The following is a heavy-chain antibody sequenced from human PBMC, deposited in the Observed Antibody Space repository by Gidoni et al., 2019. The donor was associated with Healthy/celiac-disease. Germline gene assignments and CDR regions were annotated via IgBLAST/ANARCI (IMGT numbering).Heavy chain of an antibody. V-gene: IGHV3-23*01. Sequence: EVQLLESGGGLVQPGGSLRLSCAASGFTFSSYAMSWVRQAPGKGLEWVSAISGGGGSPYYADSVKGRFTISRDNSKNTLYLQMNSLRAEDTAVYYCAKDGCSSTSCHYYYGMDVWGQGTTVTVSS. CDR2: ISGGGGSP. CDR3: AKDGCSSTSCHYYYGMDV. D-gene: IGHD2-2*01. CDR1: GFTFSSYA. J-gene: IGHJ6*02.